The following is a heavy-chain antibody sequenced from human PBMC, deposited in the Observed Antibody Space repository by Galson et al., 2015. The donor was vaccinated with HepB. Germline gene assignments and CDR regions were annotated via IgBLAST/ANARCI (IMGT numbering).Heavy chain of an antibody. CDR3: ARDGEMTTVVTPIY. CDR2: ISAYNGNT. D-gene: IGHD4-23*01. Sequence: SVKVSCKASGYTFTSYGISWVRQAPGQGLEWMGWISAYNGNTNYAQKLQGRVTMTTDTSTSTAYMELRSLRSDDTAVYYCARDGEMTTVVTPIYWGQGTLVTVSS. CDR1: GYTFTSYG. J-gene: IGHJ4*02. V-gene: IGHV1-18*01.